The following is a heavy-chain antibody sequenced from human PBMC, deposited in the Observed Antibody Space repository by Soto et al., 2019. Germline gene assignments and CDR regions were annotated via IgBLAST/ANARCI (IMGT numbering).Heavy chain of an antibody. J-gene: IGHJ4*02. CDR1: GFTFSSYS. D-gene: IGHD5-18*01. Sequence: EVQLVESGGGLVKPGGSLRLSCAASGFTFSSYSMNWVRQAPGKGLEWVSSISSSSSYIYYADSVKGRFTISRDNAKNSRDLQMNSLRAEDTAVYFCASVGGDRYNFDHSGQGTLVTVSS. CDR3: ASVGGDRYNFDH. V-gene: IGHV3-21*01. CDR2: ISSSSSYI.